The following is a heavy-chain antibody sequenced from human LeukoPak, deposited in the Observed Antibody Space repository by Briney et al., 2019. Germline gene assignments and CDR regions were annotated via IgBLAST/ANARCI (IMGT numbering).Heavy chain of an antibody. V-gene: IGHV3-23*01. CDR1: GFTFSSYA. CDR3: AKDMVPFWSGYYARTYDAFDI. D-gene: IGHD3-3*01. J-gene: IGHJ3*02. CDR2: ISGSGGST. Sequence: GGSLRLSCAASGFTFSSYAMSWVRQAPGKGLEWVSAISGSGGSTYYADSVKGRFTISRDNSKNTLYLQMNSLRAEDTAVYYCAKDMVPFWSGYYARTYDAFDIWGQGTMVTVSS.